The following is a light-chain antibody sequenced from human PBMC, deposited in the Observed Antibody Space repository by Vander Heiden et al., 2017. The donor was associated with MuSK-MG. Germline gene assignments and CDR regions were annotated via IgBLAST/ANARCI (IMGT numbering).Light chain of an antibody. CDR2: GNS. Sequence: QPVLTQPPSVAGPPGQRGTSPCTGSSSTNGEGYDVHWYQHHPVTAPKLLIYGNSNRPSGVPGRFSGSKSGTSASLAITGLQAEDEADYYCQSYDSSLSGFVVFGGGTKLTVL. CDR3: QSYDSSLSGFVV. V-gene: IGLV1-40*01. CDR1: SSTNGEGYD. J-gene: IGLJ2*01.